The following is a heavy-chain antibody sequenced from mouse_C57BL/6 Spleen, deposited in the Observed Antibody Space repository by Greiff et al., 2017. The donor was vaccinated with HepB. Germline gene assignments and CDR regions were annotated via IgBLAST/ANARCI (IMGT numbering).Heavy chain of an antibody. CDR3: ARGGASTMVTTGFAY. Sequence: QVQLQQPGAELVRPGTSVKLSCKASGYTFTSYWMHWVKQRPGQGLEWIGVIDPSDSYTNYNQKFKGKATLTVDTSSSTAYMQLSSLTSEDSAVYYCARGGASTMVTTGFAYWGQGTLVTVSA. CDR2: IDPSDSYT. CDR1: GYTFTSYW. J-gene: IGHJ3*01. V-gene: IGHV1-59*01. D-gene: IGHD2-2*01.